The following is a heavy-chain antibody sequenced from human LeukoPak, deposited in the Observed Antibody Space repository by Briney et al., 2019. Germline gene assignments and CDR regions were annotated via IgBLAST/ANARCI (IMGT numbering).Heavy chain of an antibody. D-gene: IGHD3-10*01. CDR1: GGSISSYY. CDR3: ASLQSYGSGSTIDY. CDR2: IYYSGST. Sequence: PSETLSLTCTVSGGSISSYYWSWIRQPPGKGLEWIGNIYYSGSTNYNPSLKSRITISVDTSKTRFSLKLSSVTAADTAVYYCASLQSYGSGSTIDYWGQGTLVTVSS. V-gene: IGHV4-59*01. J-gene: IGHJ4*02.